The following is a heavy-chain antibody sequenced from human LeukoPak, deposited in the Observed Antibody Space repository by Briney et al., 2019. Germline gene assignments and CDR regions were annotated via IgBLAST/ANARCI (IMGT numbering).Heavy chain of an antibody. Sequence: PSETLSLTCTVSGGSVSSGGYYWSWIRQHPGKGPEWIGYIYYSGSTYYNPSLKSRVTISVDTSKNQFSLKLSSVTAADTAVYYCARWANYDILTGYYVPTNDAFDFWGQGTMVTVSS. CDR1: GGSVSSGGYY. CDR3: ARWANYDILTGYYVPTNDAFDF. D-gene: IGHD3-9*01. CDR2: IYYSGST. V-gene: IGHV4-31*03. J-gene: IGHJ3*01.